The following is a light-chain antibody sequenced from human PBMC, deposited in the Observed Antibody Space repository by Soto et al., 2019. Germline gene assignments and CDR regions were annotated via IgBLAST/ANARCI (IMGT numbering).Light chain of an antibody. CDR1: QTIGRW. CDR2: TAS. J-gene: IGKJ1*01. CDR3: QEYNNHWT. Sequence: DIQMNQSPSTLSASVGDTVTITSRASQTIGRWLAWYQPXPGKAPRILIYTASTLESGVPSMFSASGSGTEFTLTISSLHPDDFATYYCQEYNNHWTFGQGTQVDIK. V-gene: IGKV1-5*01.